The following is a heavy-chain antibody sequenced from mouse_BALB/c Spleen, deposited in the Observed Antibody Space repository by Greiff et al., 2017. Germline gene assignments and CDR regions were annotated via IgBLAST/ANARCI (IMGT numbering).Heavy chain of an antibody. J-gene: IGHJ2*01. CDR2: ISSGGSYT. V-gene: IGHV5-9-3*01. CDR1: GFTFSSYA. D-gene: IGHD1-1*01. CDR3: ARQDGSSYRGYFDY. Sequence: DVKLVESGGGLVKPGGSLKLSCAASGFTFSSYAMSWVRQTPEKRLEWVATISSGGSYTYYPDSVKGRFTISRDNAKNTLYLQMSSLRSEDTAMYYCARQDGSSYRGYFDYWGQGTTLTVSS.